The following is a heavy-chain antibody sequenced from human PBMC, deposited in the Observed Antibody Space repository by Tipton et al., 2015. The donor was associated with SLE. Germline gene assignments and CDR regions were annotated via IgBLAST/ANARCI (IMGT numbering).Heavy chain of an antibody. V-gene: IGHV4-39*01. CDR3: ATQGYYDSSFDY. Sequence: TLSLTCTVSGGSISDSSHYWVWIRQSPGKGLEWVGSIYHDWSTYYNVALNSRATISIDASKNQFSLSLRSVTAADTAVYYCATQGYYDSSFDYWGQGTLVTVSS. CDR2: IYHDWST. J-gene: IGHJ4*02. D-gene: IGHD3-16*01. CDR1: GGSISDSSHY.